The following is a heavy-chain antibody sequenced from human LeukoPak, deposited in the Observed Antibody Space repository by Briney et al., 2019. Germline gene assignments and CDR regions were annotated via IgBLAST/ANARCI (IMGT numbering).Heavy chain of an antibody. CDR3: ASERIAVAGSGPRPYYYYYGMDV. CDR2: ISAYNGNI. J-gene: IGHJ6*02. Sequence: VASVKVSCKASGYTFTSYGISWVRQAPGQGLEWMGWISAYNGNINYAQKLQGRVTMTTDTSTSTAYMELRSLRSDDTAVYYCASERIAVAGSGPRPYYYYYGMDVWGQGTTVTVSS. CDR1: GYTFTSYG. D-gene: IGHD6-19*01. V-gene: IGHV1-18*01.